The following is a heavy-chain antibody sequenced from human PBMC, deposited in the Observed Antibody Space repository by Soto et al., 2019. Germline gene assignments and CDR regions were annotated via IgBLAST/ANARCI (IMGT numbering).Heavy chain of an antibody. Sequence: ALVKVSCKASGGTFSSYAISWVRQSPGQGLEWMGGIIPIFGTANYAQKFQGRVTITADKSTSTAYMELSSLRSEDTAVYYCARFPHGNNYYDSSGYYDAEYFQHWRQRTLVTVSS. CDR2: IIPIFGTA. D-gene: IGHD3-22*01. J-gene: IGHJ1*01. V-gene: IGHV1-69*06. CDR1: GGTFSSYA. CDR3: ARFPHGNNYYDSSGYYDAEYFQH.